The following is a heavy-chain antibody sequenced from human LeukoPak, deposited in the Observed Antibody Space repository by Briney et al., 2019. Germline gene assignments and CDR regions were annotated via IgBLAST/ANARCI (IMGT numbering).Heavy chain of an antibody. CDR2: IYHSGST. Sequence: SETLSLTCTVSGYSISSGYYWGWIRQPPGKGLEWIGSIYHSGSTYYNPSLKSRVTISVDTSKNQFSLKLSSVTAADTAVYYCASVHSSSGWYYFDYWGQGTLVTVSS. J-gene: IGHJ4*02. D-gene: IGHD6-19*01. CDR1: GYSISSGYY. CDR3: ASVHSSSGWYYFDY. V-gene: IGHV4-38-2*02.